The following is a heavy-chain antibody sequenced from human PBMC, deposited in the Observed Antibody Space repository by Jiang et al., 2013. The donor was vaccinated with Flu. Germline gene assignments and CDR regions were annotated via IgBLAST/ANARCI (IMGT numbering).Heavy chain of an antibody. Sequence: SGAEVKKPGASVKVSCKASGYTFTSYGISWVRQAPGQGLEWMGWISAYNGNTNYAQKLQGRVTMTTDTSTSTAYMELRSLRSDDTAVYYCARDFSQQLVRSPLRPTPSPYYYGMDVWGQGTTVTVS. V-gene: IGHV1-18*01. D-gene: IGHD6-13*01. J-gene: IGHJ6*02. CDR1: GYTFTSYG. CDR3: ARDFSQQLVRSPLRPTPSPYYYGMDV. CDR2: ISAYNGNT.